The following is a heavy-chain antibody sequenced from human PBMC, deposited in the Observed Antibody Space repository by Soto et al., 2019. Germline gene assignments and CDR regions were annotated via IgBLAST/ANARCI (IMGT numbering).Heavy chain of an antibody. CDR1: GGSISYYH. V-gene: IGHV4-59*01. CDR3: ARYRSTSAALGFDY. J-gene: IGHJ4*02. Sequence: SETLSLTCTVSGGSISYYHWSWIRQPPGKGLEWIGYIYYSGSTNYNPSLKSRVTMSVDASKNQFSLKLNSVTAADTAVYYCARYRSTSAALGFDYWGQGALVTVSS. CDR2: IYYSGST. D-gene: IGHD2-15*01.